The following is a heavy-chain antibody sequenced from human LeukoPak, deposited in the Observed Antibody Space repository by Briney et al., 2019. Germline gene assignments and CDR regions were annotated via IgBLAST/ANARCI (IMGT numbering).Heavy chain of an antibody. CDR2: IYYSGST. CDR3: ARRRPYIYCYDSSPEPRHWYFDL. D-gene: IGHD3-22*01. Sequence: SETLSLTCTVSGGSISSYYWSWIRQPPGKGLEWIGYIYYSGSTNYNPSLKSRVTISVDTSKNQFSLKLSSVTAADTAVYYCARRRPYIYCYDSSPEPRHWYFDLWGRGTLVTVSS. CDR1: GGSISSYY. J-gene: IGHJ2*01. V-gene: IGHV4-59*08.